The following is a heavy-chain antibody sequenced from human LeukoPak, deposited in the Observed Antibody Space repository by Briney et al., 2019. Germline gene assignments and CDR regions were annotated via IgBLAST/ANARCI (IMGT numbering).Heavy chain of an antibody. CDR2: ISYGGST. D-gene: IGHD4-17*01. CDR3: ARHRYGDYRSDYFDY. J-gene: IGHJ4*02. CDR1: GGSFSGYY. V-gene: IGHV4-59*01. Sequence: SETLSLTCAVYGGSFSGYYWSWIRQSPGKGLEWIGYISYGGSTNYNPSLKSRVTISVDTSKDQVSLKLRSVTAADTALYYCARHRYGDYRSDYFDYWGQGTLVTVSS.